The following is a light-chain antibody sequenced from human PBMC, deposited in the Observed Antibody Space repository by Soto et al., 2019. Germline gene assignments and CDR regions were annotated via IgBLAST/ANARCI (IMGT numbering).Light chain of an antibody. CDR3: QQRSNWPPGYT. Sequence: ELVLTQSPATLSLSPGERATLSCRASQSVSSHLAWYQQKPGQAPRLLMYDTFNRATGIPARFNGSGSGTDFTPTISSLEPQDFAVYYCQQRSNWPPGYTFGQGTKLEIK. CDR2: DTF. J-gene: IGKJ2*01. V-gene: IGKV3-11*01. CDR1: QSVSSH.